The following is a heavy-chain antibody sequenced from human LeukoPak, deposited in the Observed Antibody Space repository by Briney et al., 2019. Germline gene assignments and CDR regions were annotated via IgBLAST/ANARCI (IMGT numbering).Heavy chain of an antibody. V-gene: IGHV3-30*02. Sequence: QTGGSLRLSCAASGFTFSGYGMHWVRQAPGRGLEWVAFIRYDGSNKYYAGSVKGRFTISRDNSKNTLYLQMNSLRAEDTAVYYCAKDGQSAYYDFWSGNYWGQGTLVTVSS. CDR2: IRYDGSNK. CDR1: GFTFSGYG. CDR3: AKDGQSAYYDFWSGNY. D-gene: IGHD3-3*01. J-gene: IGHJ4*02.